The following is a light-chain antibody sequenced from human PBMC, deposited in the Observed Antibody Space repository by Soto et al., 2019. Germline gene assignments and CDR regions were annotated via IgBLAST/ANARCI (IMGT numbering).Light chain of an antibody. Sequence: QSALTQPPSASGSPGQSVTISCTGTSSDVGGYKFVSWYQQHPGKAPKLLVAGNRPSGVPDRFSVSKSGASASLAITGLQAEDEADYYCQSYDSSLSRRWVFGGGTKLTVL. CDR2: G. V-gene: IGLV2-8*01. J-gene: IGLJ3*02. CDR1: SSDVGGYKF. CDR3: QSYDSSLSRRWV.